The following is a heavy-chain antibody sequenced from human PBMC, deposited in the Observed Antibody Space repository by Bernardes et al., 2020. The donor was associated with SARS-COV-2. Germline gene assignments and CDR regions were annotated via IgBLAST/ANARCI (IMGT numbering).Heavy chain of an antibody. Sequence: GGSLRLSCAASGFTVSSNYMSWVRQAPGKGLEWVSVIYGGGSTYYADSVKGRFTISRDNSKNTLYLQMNSLRAEDTAVYYCARDPISYDFWSGYYTSYYGMDVWGQGTTVTVSS. CDR2: IYGGGST. CDR3: ARDPISYDFWSGYYTSYYGMDV. V-gene: IGHV3-66*01. J-gene: IGHJ6*02. D-gene: IGHD3-3*01. CDR1: GFTVSSNY.